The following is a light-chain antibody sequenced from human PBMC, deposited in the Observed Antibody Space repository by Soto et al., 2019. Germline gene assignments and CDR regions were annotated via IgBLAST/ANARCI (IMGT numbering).Light chain of an antibody. J-gene: IGLJ3*02. Sequence: QSVLTQPHSVSGAQGQRVTISCTGSSSNIGAGYDVHWYQQLPGTAPKLLIYGNSNRPSGVPDRFSGSKSGTSASLAITWLQAEDEADYYCQSYDSSLSGSVFGGGTKLTVL. CDR3: QSYDSSLSGSV. CDR1: SSNIGAGYD. CDR2: GNS. V-gene: IGLV1-40*01.